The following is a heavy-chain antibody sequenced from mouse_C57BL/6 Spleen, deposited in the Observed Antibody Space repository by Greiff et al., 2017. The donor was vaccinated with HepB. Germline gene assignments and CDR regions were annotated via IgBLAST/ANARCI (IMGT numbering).Heavy chain of an antibody. CDR1: GYTFTDYY. CDR2: LYPGSGNT. CDR3: AREGGKLRVFDY. V-gene: IGHV1-76*01. Sequence: VQLQQSGAELVRPGASVKLSCKASGYTFTDYYINWVKQRPGQGLEWIARLYPGSGNTYYNEKFKGKATLTAEKSSSTAYMQLSSLTSEDSAVYFCAREGGKLRVFDYWGQGTTLTVSS. J-gene: IGHJ2*01. D-gene: IGHD1-1*01.